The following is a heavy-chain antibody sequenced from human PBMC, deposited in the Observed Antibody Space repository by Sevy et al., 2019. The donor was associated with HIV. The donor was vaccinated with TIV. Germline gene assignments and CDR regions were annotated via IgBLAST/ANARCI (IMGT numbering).Heavy chain of an antibody. Sequence: GGSLRLSCAASGFTFSDYYMSWIRQAPGKGLEWVSYISSSGSTIHYADSVKGRFTISRDNAKNSLYLQMNSLRAEDTAVYYCARDLARTIFGVVIEKFDPWGQGTLVTVSS. D-gene: IGHD3-3*01. CDR2: ISSSGSTI. CDR3: ARDLARTIFGVVIEKFDP. J-gene: IGHJ5*02. V-gene: IGHV3-11*01. CDR1: GFTFSDYY.